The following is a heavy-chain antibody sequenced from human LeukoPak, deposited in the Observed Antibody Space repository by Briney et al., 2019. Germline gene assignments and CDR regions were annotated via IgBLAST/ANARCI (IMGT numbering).Heavy chain of an antibody. CDR3: ARGWSSSHDAFDI. Sequence: SETLSLTCAVSGGSISSGGYSWSWIRQPPGKGLEWIGYIYHSGSIYYNPSLKSRVTISVDRSKNQFSLKLSSVTAADTAVYYCARGWSSSHDAFDIWGQGTMVTVSS. V-gene: IGHV4-30-2*01. J-gene: IGHJ3*02. D-gene: IGHD6-13*01. CDR1: GGSISSGGYS. CDR2: IYHSGSI.